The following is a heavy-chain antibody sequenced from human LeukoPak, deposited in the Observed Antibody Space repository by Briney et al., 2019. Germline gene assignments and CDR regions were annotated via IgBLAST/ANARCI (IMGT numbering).Heavy chain of an antibody. D-gene: IGHD4/OR15-4a*01. CDR2: IKSKTDGGTT. CDR3: ARRAGAYSHPYDY. Sequence: AGGSLRLSCAASGFTFSNAWMSWVRQAPGKGLEWVGRIKSKTDGGTTDYAAPVKGRFTISRDDSKNTLYLQMNSLRAEDTAVYYCARRAGAYSHPYDYWGQGTLVTVSS. J-gene: IGHJ4*02. CDR1: GFTFSNAW. V-gene: IGHV3-15*01.